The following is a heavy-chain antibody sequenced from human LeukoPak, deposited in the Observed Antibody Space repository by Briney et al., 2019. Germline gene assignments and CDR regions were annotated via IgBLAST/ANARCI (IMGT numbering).Heavy chain of an antibody. V-gene: IGHV3-66*01. D-gene: IGHD5-12*01. CDR2: IYSGGST. J-gene: IGHJ4*02. CDR1: GFTDSSHY. Sequence: GGSLTLFCAASGFTDSSHYMRCARQAPGKGVEGVSVIYSGGSTYYADPVKGRFTISRDNSKNTLYLQMNSLRAEDTAVYYCAREGIRVATTGDWGQGTLVTVSS. CDR3: AREGIRVATTGD.